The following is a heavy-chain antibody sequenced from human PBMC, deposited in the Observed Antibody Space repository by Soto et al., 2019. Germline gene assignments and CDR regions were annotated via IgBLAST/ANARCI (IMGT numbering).Heavy chain of an antibody. J-gene: IGHJ3*02. D-gene: IGHD5-12*01. Sequence: GGSLRLSCAASGFTVSSNYMSWVRQAPGKGLEWVSVIYSGGSTYYADSVKGRFTISRDNSKNTLYLQMNSLRAEDTAVYYCARAIGYSGYDDAFDIWGQGTMVTVSS. CDR1: GFTVSSNY. CDR3: ARAIGYSGYDDAFDI. CDR2: IYSGGST. V-gene: IGHV3-66*01.